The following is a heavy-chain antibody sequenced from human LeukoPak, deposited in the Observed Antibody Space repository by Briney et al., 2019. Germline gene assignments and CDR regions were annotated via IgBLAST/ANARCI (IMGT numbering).Heavy chain of an antibody. CDR3: AMDTHSGTVPGDFHS. Sequence: PGGSLRLSCAASGFTFSSYGMHWVRQAPGKGLEWVAVIWYDGSNKYYADSVTGRFTISRENSKNTLYLQMNSLRAEDTAVYYCAMDTHSGTVPGDFHSWGQGTLVTVSS. CDR2: IWYDGSNK. V-gene: IGHV3-33*01. J-gene: IGHJ5*02. CDR1: GFTFSSYG. D-gene: IGHD2-2*01.